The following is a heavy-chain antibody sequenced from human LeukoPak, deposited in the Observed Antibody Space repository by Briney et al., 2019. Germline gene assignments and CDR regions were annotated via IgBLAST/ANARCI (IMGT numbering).Heavy chain of an antibody. CDR1: GFIFSNAW. Sequence: PGGSLRLSCAASGFIFSNAWMSWVRQAPGKGLEWVAGVFWNGVDKGYADSVKGRFTIFRDNAKNSMYLQMNSLRIEDTALYYCSKDISAGGLDVWGPGTPVTVSS. CDR3: SKDISAGGLDV. J-gene: IGHJ6*02. D-gene: IGHD3-16*02. CDR2: VFWNGVDK. V-gene: IGHV3-9*01.